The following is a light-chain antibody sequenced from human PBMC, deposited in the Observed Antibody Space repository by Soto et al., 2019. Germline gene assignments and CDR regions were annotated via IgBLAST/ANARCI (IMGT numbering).Light chain of an antibody. CDR3: QQYGSSRGFT. CDR2: GAS. CDR1: QSVSSSY. J-gene: IGKJ3*01. Sequence: EIVLTQSPGTLSLSPGERATLSCRASQSVSSSYLAWYQQKPGQAPRLLIYGASGRATGIPDRFSGSGSGTVFTLTISRLEPEDFVVYYCQQYGSSRGFTFGPGTKVDIK. V-gene: IGKV3-20*01.